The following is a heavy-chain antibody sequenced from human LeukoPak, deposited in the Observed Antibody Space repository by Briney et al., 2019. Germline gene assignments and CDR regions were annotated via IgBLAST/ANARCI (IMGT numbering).Heavy chain of an antibody. Sequence: GGSLRLSCAASGFTLTAYLIHWVRQAPGKGLEWVAVMSSDGNAMFYADSVKGRFTISRDNSKNTLYPQMNSLRAEDTAVYYCVRESEYYFDHSASFDYWGQGTLVTVSS. D-gene: IGHD3-22*01. CDR3: VRESEYYFDHSASFDY. J-gene: IGHJ4*02. CDR2: MSSDGNAM. V-gene: IGHV3-30-3*01. CDR1: GFTLTAYL.